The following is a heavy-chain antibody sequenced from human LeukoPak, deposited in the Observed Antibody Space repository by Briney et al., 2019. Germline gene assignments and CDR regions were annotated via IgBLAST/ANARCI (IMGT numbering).Heavy chain of an antibody. J-gene: IGHJ3*02. CDR2: ISGSGGST. CDR1: GFSVSRNY. V-gene: IGHV3-23*01. D-gene: IGHD3-10*01. CDR3: AKDRSGSGAFDI. Sequence: GGSLRLSCAASGFSVSRNYMSWVRQAPGKGLEWVSAISGSGGSTYYADSVKGRFTISRDNSKNTLYLQMNSLRAEDTAVYYCAKDRSGSGAFDIWGQGTMVTVSS.